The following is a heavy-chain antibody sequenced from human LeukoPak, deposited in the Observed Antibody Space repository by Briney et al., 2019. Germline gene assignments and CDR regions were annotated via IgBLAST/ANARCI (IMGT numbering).Heavy chain of an antibody. CDR3: AKDKRFFDWLPPFDS. J-gene: IGHJ4*02. Sequence: PGRSLRLSCAASGFTFSSYAMHWVRQAPGKGLEWVAVISYDGSNKYYADSVKGRFTISRDNSKNTLYLQMNSLRAEDTAVYYCAKDKRFFDWLPPFDSGGKGPLVTVSS. CDR1: GFTFSSYA. V-gene: IGHV3-30*04. CDR2: ISYDGSNK. D-gene: IGHD3-9*01.